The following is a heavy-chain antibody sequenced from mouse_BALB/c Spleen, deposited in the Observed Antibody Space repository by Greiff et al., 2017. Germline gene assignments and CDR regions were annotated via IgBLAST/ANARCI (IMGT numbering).Heavy chain of an antibody. CDR1: GDSITSGY. CDR3: ARYPAGYYAMDY. J-gene: IGHJ4*01. Sequence: EVKLVESGPSLVKPSQTLSLTCSVTGDSITSGYWNWIRKFPGNKLEYMGYISYSGSTYYNPSLKSRISITRDTSKNQYYLQLNSVTTEDTATYYCARYPAGYYAMDYWGQGTSVTVSS. V-gene: IGHV3-8*02. CDR2: ISYSGST.